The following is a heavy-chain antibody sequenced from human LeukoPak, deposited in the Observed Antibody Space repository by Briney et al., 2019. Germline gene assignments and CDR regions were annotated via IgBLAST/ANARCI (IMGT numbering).Heavy chain of an antibody. J-gene: IGHJ4*02. Sequence: SVKVSCKASGGTFSSYAISWVRQAPGQGLEWMGGIIPIFGTANYAQKFQGRVTITTDESTSTAYMELSSLRSEDTAVYYCAGDNYPGVGGYHFDYWGQGTLVTVSS. D-gene: IGHD2-2*01. V-gene: IGHV1-69*05. CDR3: AGDNYPGVGGYHFDY. CDR2: IIPIFGTA. CDR1: GGTFSSYA.